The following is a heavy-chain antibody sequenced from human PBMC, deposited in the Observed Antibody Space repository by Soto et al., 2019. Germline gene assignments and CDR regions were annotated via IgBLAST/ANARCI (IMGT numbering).Heavy chain of an antibody. CDR3: ARGRGSTGYLGREHYFDY. D-gene: IGHD2-2*01. CDR2: ISGSGDNT. J-gene: IGHJ4*02. Sequence: GGSLRISCGASGFTFVSYAMTWVRQAPGKGLEWVSSISGSGDNTYYADSVKDRFTISRDNSRNTLYLHMDSLRAEDTAVYYCARGRGSTGYLGREHYFDYWGQGTLVTVSS. CDR1: GFTFVSYA. V-gene: IGHV3-23*01.